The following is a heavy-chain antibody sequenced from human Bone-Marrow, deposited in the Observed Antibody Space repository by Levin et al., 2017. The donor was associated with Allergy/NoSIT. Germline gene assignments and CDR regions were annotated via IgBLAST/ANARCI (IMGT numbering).Heavy chain of an antibody. CDR1: GFTFRNYA. J-gene: IGHJ4*02. CDR3: AKDTYTCSGGSCYFFDY. CDR2: ISLDVNTQ. D-gene: IGHD2-15*01. Sequence: PGESLKISCAVSGFTFRNYAMHWVRQAPGRGLEWVAFISLDVNTQYYADSVKGRFTVSRDNSNNTLHLQMNSLRVEDTAIYYCAKDTYTCSGGSCYFFDYWGQGALVTVSS. V-gene: IGHV3-30*18.